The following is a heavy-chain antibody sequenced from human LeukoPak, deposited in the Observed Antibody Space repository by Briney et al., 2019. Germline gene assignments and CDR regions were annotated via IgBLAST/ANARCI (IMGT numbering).Heavy chain of an antibody. CDR2: ISAYNGNT. CDR3: ARDRWRYCSSTSCYVGGDAFDI. Sequence: ASVKVSCKASGYTFTSYGISWVRQAPGQGLEWMGRISAYNGNTNYAQKLQGRVTMTTDTSTSTAYMELRSLRSDDTAVYYCARDRWRYCSSTSCYVGGDAFDIWGQGTMVTVSS. V-gene: IGHV1-18*01. J-gene: IGHJ3*02. D-gene: IGHD2-2*01. CDR1: GYTFTSYG.